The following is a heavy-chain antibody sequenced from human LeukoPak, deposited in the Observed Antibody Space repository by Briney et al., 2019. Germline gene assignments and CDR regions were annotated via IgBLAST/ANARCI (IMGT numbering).Heavy chain of an antibody. J-gene: IGHJ2*01. V-gene: IGHV3-53*01. CDR3: ARYSSGWYFDL. D-gene: IGHD6-19*01. Sequence: GGSLRPSCAASGFTVSSNYMSWVRQAPGKGLEWVSLIYSGGNTYYADSVKGRFTISRDNSKNTLFLQMNSLRAEDTAVYSCARYSSGWYFDLWGRGTLVTVSS. CDR1: GFTVSSNY. CDR2: IYSGGNT.